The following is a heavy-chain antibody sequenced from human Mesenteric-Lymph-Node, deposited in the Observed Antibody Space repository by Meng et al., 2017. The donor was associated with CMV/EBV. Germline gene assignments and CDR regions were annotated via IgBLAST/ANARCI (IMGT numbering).Heavy chain of an antibody. J-gene: IGHJ4*02. V-gene: IGHV1-2*02. D-gene: IGHD5-24*01. CDR1: GYTFTSYD. Sequence: ASVKVSCKASGYTFTSYDINWVRQATGQGLEWMGWINPNNGGTNYAQKFQGRVTMTSDTSISTAYMELSRLRSDDTAVYYCARVEMSNDYWGQGTLVTVSS. CDR3: ARVEMSNDY. CDR2: INPNNGGT.